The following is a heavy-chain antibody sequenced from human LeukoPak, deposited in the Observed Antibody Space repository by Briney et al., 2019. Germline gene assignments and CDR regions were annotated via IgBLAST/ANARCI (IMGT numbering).Heavy chain of an antibody. CDR2: ISGSGGST. CDR3: ASRDTAMVAFDY. D-gene: IGHD5-18*01. J-gene: IGHJ4*02. CDR1: GFTFSSYA. V-gene: IGHV3-23*01. Sequence: PGGSLRLSCAASGFTFSSYAMSWVRQAPGKGLEWFSAISGSGGSTYYADSVKGRFTISRDNSKNTLYLQMNSLRAEDTAVYYCASRDTAMVAFDYWGQGTLVTVSS.